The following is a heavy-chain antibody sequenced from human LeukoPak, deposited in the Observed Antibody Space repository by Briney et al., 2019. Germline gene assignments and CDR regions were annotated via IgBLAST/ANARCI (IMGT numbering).Heavy chain of an antibody. CDR1: GDSISSGYY. CDR3: ARDGLSFHSSGEIDY. J-gene: IGHJ4*02. V-gene: IGHV4-38-2*02. CDR2: IYHSGST. Sequence: PSETLSLTCTVSGDSISSGYYWGWIRQPPGQGLEWVGNIYHSGSTYYNPSLKSRVTISVDTSKNQFSLRLSSVTAADTAVYFCARDGLSFHSSGEIDYWGQGTLVTVSS. D-gene: IGHD3-10*01.